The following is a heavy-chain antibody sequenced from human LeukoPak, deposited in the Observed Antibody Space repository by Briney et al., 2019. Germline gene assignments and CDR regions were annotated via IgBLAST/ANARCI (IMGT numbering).Heavy chain of an antibody. CDR3: ARDGAYSYTY. J-gene: IGHJ4*02. D-gene: IGHD5-18*01. Sequence: PGRSLRLSCAASGFNFNDYGMHWVRQAPGKGLEWVAIIWHDGNNKYYADSVRGRFTISRDNSNNTLYPEMNSLRAEDTAVYYCARDGAYSYTYWGQGTLVTVSS. CDR2: IWHDGNNK. CDR1: GFNFNDYG. V-gene: IGHV3-33*01.